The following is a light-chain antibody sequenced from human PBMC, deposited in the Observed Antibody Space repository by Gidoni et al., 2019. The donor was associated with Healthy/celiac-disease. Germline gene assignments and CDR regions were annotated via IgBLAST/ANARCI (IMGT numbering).Light chain of an antibody. J-gene: IGKJ4*01. CDR3: QQYDNLPPLT. CDR2: DAS. V-gene: IGKV1-33*01. Sequence: DIQMTQSPSSLSASVGDRVTITCQASQDISNYLNWYQQKPGKAPKLLIYDASNLETGVPSRFSGSGSGTDFTFNISRLQPEDIATYYCQQYDNLPPLTLGGGTKVEIK. CDR1: QDISNY.